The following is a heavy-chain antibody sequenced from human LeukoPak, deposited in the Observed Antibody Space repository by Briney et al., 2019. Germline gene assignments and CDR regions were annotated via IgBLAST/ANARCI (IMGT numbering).Heavy chain of an antibody. J-gene: IGHJ4*02. V-gene: IGHV3-11*04. CDR3: ARDISPEPYDYVWGSYRYRAQYYFDY. D-gene: IGHD3-16*02. CDR1: GFTFSDYY. Sequence: PGGSLRLSCAASGFTFSDYYMSWIRQAPGKGLEWASYISSSGSTIYYADSVKGRFTISRDNAKNSLYLQMNSLRAEDTAVYYCARDISPEPYDYVWGSYRYRAQYYFDYWGQGTLVTVSS. CDR2: ISSSGSTI.